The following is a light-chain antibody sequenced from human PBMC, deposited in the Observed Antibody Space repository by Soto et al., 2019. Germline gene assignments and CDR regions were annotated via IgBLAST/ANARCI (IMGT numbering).Light chain of an antibody. V-gene: IGKV1-12*01. CDR2: AAS. CDR3: QQGDSFPIT. J-gene: IGKJ5*01. CDR1: QSITSW. Sequence: DIQMTQSPSSVSASVGDRVTITCRASQSITSWLAWYQQKPGPVPKLLIYAASSLQSGVPSRFSGSGSGTESTLAITSLQPEDFGTYYCQQGDSFPITFGQGTRLEIK.